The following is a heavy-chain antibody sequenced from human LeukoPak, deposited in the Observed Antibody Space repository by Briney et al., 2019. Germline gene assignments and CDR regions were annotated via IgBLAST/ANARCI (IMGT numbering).Heavy chain of an antibody. CDR1: GFTFSSYA. CDR3: AKDGGYCSGGSCYGYYFDY. D-gene: IGHD2-15*01. CDR2: ISGSGGST. V-gene: IGHV3-23*01. Sequence: GGSLGLSCAASGFTFSSYAMSWVRQAPGKGLEWVSAISGSGGSTYYADSVKGRFTISRDNSKNTLYLQMNSLRAEDTAVYYCAKDGGYCSGGSCYGYYFDYWGQGTLVTVSS. J-gene: IGHJ4*02.